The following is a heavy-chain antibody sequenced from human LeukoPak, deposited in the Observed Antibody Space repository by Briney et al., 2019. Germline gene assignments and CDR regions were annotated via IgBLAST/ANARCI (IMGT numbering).Heavy chain of an antibody. V-gene: IGHV1-2*02. CDR1: GYTFTGYY. CDR3: ARENQCFDY. J-gene: IGHJ4*02. Sequence: GASVKVSCKASGYTFTGYYMHWVRQAPGQGLEWMGWINPNSGGTNYAQKFQGRVTMTRDTSISTAYMELSSLRSEDTAVYYCARENQCFDYWGQGTLVTVSS. CDR2: INPNSGGT.